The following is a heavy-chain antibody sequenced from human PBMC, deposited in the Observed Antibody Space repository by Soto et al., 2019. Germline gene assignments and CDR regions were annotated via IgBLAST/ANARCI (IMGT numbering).Heavy chain of an antibody. CDR2: ISGSGGST. Sequence: TSFRYAVSRVSQNPGKGLEWVSAISGSGGSTYYADSVKGRFTISRDNSKSTLYLQMNSLRAEDTALYYCAKGRSYYYYGVDVWGQGTTVNVSS. V-gene: IGHV3-23*01. CDR3: AKGRSYYYYGVDV. CDR1: TSFRYA. J-gene: IGHJ6*02.